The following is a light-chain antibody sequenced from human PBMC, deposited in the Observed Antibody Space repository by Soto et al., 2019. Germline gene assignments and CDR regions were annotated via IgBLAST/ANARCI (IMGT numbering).Light chain of an antibody. V-gene: IGKV1-5*01. CDR2: DAY. CDR1: QSVSNW. CDR3: KQYKSHSWT. Sequence: DIKVTASASCLSGSVGERVSITCRASQSVSNWLAWYQQKLGKAPNLLIHDAYSLESGAQATSSRISPGSEFTVTTSNLQPYDLATWYDKQYKSHSWTCGQGTKVDIK. J-gene: IGKJ1*01.